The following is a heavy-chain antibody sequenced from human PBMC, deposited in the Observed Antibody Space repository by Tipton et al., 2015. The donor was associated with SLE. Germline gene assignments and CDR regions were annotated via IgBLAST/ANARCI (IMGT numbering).Heavy chain of an antibody. CDR2: IYTSGST. CDR3: ASKYFYDSDGLRY. D-gene: IGHD3-22*01. CDR1: GGSISSSSYY. J-gene: IGHJ4*02. Sequence: TLSLTCTVSGGSISSSSYYWGWIRQPPGKGLEWIGHIYTSGSTNYNPSLKSRVSLSVDTSKNQFSLRLSSVTAADTAVYYCASKYFYDSDGLRYWGQGTLVTVSS. V-gene: IGHV4-61*05.